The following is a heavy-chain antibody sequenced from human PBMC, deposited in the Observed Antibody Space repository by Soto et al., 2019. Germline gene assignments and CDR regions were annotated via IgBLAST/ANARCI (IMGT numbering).Heavy chain of an antibody. CDR2: IYYSGRI. J-gene: IGHJ1*01. V-gene: IGHV4-31*03. D-gene: IGHD3-10*01. Sequence: QVQLQESGPGLVKPSQTLSLTCTVSGGSISSGGYYWSCIRQHPGKGLEWIGYIYYSGRIYYNPSLKIRVTMSVDTSKNQFAMKLSAVTAADTAVYYCARASMVRDTGYFQHWGQGTLVTVSS. CDR1: GGSISSGGYY. CDR3: ARASMVRDTGYFQH.